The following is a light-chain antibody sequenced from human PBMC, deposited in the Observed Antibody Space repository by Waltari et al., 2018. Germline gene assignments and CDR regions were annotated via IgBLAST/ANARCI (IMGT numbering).Light chain of an antibody. CDR3: QQYNAYWT. CDR2: KAS. Sequence: DIQMTQSPSTLSASVGDRVPITCRASQSISNWLAWYQQKPGKAPQLLIYKASNLESGVPSRFSGSGSETEFTLTISGLQPDDFATYYCQQYNAYWTFGQGTKVEVK. J-gene: IGKJ1*01. V-gene: IGKV1-5*03. CDR1: QSISNW.